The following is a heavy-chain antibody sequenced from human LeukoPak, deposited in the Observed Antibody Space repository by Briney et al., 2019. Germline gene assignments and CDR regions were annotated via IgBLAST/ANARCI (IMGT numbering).Heavy chain of an antibody. CDR3: AGRGDGNLYYFDH. D-gene: IGHD5-24*01. CDR1: GFTFSRFW. Sequence: GGSLRLSCAASGFTFSRFWMSWVRQAPGKGLEWVANIKQDGSEKYYVDSVKGRFTISRDNAKNSLYLQMNSLRPEDTAVYYCAGRGDGNLYYFDHWGQGTLVTASS. CDR2: IKQDGSEK. J-gene: IGHJ4*02. V-gene: IGHV3-7*04.